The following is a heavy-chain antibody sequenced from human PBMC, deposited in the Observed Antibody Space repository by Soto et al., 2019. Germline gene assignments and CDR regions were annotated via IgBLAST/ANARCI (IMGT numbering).Heavy chain of an antibody. D-gene: IGHD6-6*01. CDR2: IIPIFGTA. Sequence: QVQLVQSGAEVKKPGSSVKVSCKASGGTFSSYAISWVRQAPGQGREWMGGIIPIFGTANYAQKFQGRVTITADESTSTAYMELSSLRSEDTAVYYCARRGYSSSSWYYYYGMDVWGQGTTVTVSS. V-gene: IGHV1-69*01. J-gene: IGHJ6*02. CDR1: GGTFSSYA. CDR3: ARRGYSSSSWYYYYGMDV.